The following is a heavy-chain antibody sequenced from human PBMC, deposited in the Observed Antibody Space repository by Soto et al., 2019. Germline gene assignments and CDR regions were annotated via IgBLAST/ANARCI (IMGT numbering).Heavy chain of an antibody. Sequence: QVQLVESGGGVVQPGRSLRLSCAASGFTFSFYGMHWVRQAPGKGLEWVAVISYDGSNKYYADSVKGRFNISRDNSKNTLYLQMNSLRAEDTAVYYCAQDLGHGGRGAFDIWGQGTMVTVSS. J-gene: IGHJ3*02. V-gene: IGHV3-30*18. CDR1: GFTFSFYG. CDR3: AQDLGHGGRGAFDI. CDR2: ISYDGSNK. D-gene: IGHD7-27*01.